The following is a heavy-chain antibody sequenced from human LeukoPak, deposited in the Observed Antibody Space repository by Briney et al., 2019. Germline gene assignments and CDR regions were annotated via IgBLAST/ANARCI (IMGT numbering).Heavy chain of an antibody. J-gene: IGHJ6*03. CDR2: IYHSGST. CDR1: GYSISSGYY. CDR3: ARLYMVPSYYYYYMDV. Sequence: SETLSLTCAVSGYSISSGYYWGWIRQPPGNGLEWIGSIYHSGSTYYNPSLKSRVTISVDTSKNQFSLKLSSVTAADTAVYYCARLYMVPSYYYYYMDVWGKGTTVTVSS. D-gene: IGHD3-10*01. V-gene: IGHV4-38-2*01.